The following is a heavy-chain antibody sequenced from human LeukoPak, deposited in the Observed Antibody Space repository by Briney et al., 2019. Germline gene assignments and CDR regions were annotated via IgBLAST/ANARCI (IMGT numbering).Heavy chain of an antibody. CDR2: MYYSGST. Sequence: PSETLSLTCNVSAXSISYYYGSWIRQPPGKGLEWIGYMYYSGSTNYNPSLKSRVTISVDTSKNQFSLKLNSVTAADTAVYYCARDRTRKQYSGYNSGFDYWGQGTLVTVSS. CDR3: ARDRTRKQYSGYNSGFDY. CDR1: AXSISYYY. D-gene: IGHD5-12*01. V-gene: IGHV4-59*01. J-gene: IGHJ4*02.